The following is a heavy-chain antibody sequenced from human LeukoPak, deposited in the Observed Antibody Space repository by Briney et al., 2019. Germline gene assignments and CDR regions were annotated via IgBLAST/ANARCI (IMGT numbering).Heavy chain of an antibody. J-gene: IGHJ4*02. CDR3: AKDRLPLSSAYYYVPFDY. Sequence: GGSLRLSCAASGFTFSSYAMNWVRQAPGKGLEWVSCISASGGYTYYADSVKGRFTIPRDNSKNTLYLQMNSLRVEDTAVYYCAKDRLPLSSAYYYVPFDYWGQGTLVTVSS. CDR1: GFTFSSYA. CDR2: ISASGGYT. D-gene: IGHD3-22*01. V-gene: IGHV3-23*01.